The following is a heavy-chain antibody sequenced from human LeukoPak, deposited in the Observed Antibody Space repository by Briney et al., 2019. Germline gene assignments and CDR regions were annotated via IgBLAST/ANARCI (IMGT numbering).Heavy chain of an antibody. CDR1: GFTSDDYG. Sequence: GGSLRLSCAASGFTSDDYGMSWVRQLPGKGLEWVSGINWNGGSTGYADSVKGRFTISRDNAKNSLYLQMNSLRAEDTALYHCVRDPRGYSHGYWYFDLWGRGTLVTVSS. V-gene: IGHV3-20*01. CDR2: INWNGGST. J-gene: IGHJ2*01. CDR3: VRDPRGYSHGYWYFDL. D-gene: IGHD5-18*01.